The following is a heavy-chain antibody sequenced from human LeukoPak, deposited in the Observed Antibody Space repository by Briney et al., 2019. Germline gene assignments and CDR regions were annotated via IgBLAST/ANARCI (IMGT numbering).Heavy chain of an antibody. CDR3: AKGLYYYDSSGAFDI. CDR2: ISWNRGSI. J-gene: IGHJ3*02. D-gene: IGHD3-22*01. CDR1: GFTFDDYA. V-gene: IGHV3-9*01. Sequence: GRSLRLSCAASGFTFDDYAMHWVRQAPGKGLEWVSGISWNRGSIGYADSVKGRFTISRDNAKNSLYLQMNSLRAEDTALYYCAKGLYYYDSSGAFDIWGQGTMVTVSS.